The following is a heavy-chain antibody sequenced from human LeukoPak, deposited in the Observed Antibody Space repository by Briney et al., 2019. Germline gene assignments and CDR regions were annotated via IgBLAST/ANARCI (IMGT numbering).Heavy chain of an antibody. Sequence: SVKVSCKASGGTFSSYAISWVRQAPGQGLEWMGRIIPIFGTANYAQKFQGRVTITTDESTSTAYMELSSLRSEDTAVYYCARDTVRGYGDYPRGSWGQGTLVTVSS. V-gene: IGHV1-69*05. CDR3: ARDTVRGYGDYPRGS. CDR1: GGTFSSYA. CDR2: IIPIFGTA. D-gene: IGHD4-17*01. J-gene: IGHJ4*02.